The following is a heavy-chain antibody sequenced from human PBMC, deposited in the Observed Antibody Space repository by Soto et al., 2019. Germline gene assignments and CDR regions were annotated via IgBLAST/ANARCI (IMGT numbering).Heavy chain of an antibody. CDR3: ARGPRNWGVDY. Sequence: ASVKVSCKASGGSFGSYAISWVRQAPGQGLEWMGWINVYNGNTKYAQKVQGRVTMTTDTSKSTAFMELSSLTSEDTAVYYCARGPRNWGVDYWGQGTLVTVSS. D-gene: IGHD7-27*01. CDR1: GGSFGSYA. CDR2: INVYNGNT. J-gene: IGHJ4*02. V-gene: IGHV1-18*01.